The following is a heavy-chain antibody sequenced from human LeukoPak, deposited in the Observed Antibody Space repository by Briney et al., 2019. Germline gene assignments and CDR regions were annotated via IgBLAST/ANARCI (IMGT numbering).Heavy chain of an antibody. J-gene: IGHJ3*02. CDR2: ISDDGTNK. Sequence: AGGSLRLSCKASGFTFSSYPIDWVRQAPGKGLEWVAIISDDGTNKYYADSVKGRFTISRDDSNNTVYLQMNSLRVDDTAIYFCARGKFFDIWGQGTMVTVSS. CDR3: ARGKFFDI. V-gene: IGHV3-30-3*01. CDR1: GFTFSSYP.